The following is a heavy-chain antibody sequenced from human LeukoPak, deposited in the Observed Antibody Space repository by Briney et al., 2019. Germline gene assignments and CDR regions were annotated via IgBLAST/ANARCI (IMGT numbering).Heavy chain of an antibody. J-gene: IGHJ3*02. V-gene: IGHV4-30-2*01. CDR3: ARGHGDNSGAFDI. CDR1: GGSIMVAAYS. Sequence: SETLSLTCTVSGGSIMVAAYSWSWIRQPPGKGLEWIGYIYHSGRTYYNPSLKSRVTISLDRSKNQFSLRLSSETAADTAVYFCARGHGDNSGAFDIWGQGTLVTVSS. CDR2: IYHSGRT. D-gene: IGHD4-23*01.